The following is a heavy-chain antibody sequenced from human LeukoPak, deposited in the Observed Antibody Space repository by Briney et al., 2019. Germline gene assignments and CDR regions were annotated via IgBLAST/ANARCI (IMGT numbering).Heavy chain of an antibody. CDR3: ARVAMTTVPSNWFAP. V-gene: IGHV3-30-3*01. J-gene: IGHJ5*02. CDR1: GFTFSSYA. Sequence: PGGSLRLSCAASGFTFSSYAMSWVRQAPGKGLEWVAVISYDGSNKYYADSVKGRFTISRDNSKNTLYLQMNSLRAEDTAVYYCARVAMTTVPSNWFAPWGQGTLVTVSS. D-gene: IGHD4-11*01. CDR2: ISYDGSNK.